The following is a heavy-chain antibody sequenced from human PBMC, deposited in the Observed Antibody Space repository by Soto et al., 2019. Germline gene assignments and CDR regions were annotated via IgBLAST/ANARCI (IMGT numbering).Heavy chain of an antibody. Sequence: SETLSLTCTVSGDSVTSANYYWSWIRQPPGKGLEWIGFIHYSGSTSYNPSLKSRVTISLDTSKNQFSLKLSSVTAADTAVYYCAKNSWLDRWGQGTRVTVSS. J-gene: IGHJ5*02. V-gene: IGHV4-61*01. CDR2: IHYSGST. CDR1: GDSVTSANYY. CDR3: AKNSWLDR.